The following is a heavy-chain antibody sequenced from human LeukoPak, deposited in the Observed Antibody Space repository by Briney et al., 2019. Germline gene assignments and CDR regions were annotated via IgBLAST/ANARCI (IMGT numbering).Heavy chain of an antibody. D-gene: IGHD1-26*01. CDR1: GDSITSYC. J-gene: IGHJ3*01. CDR2: IYSSVGT. CDR3: AGWEAQPF. V-gene: IGHV4-59*08. Sequence: SESLSLTCNVSGDSITSYCRSWVRQPPGEGLEWIGYIYSSVGTTYNPSLRGRVTISLTTTTKQSSLKRRSGTVPDTPGFYWAGWEAQPFWGQGTMVTVSS.